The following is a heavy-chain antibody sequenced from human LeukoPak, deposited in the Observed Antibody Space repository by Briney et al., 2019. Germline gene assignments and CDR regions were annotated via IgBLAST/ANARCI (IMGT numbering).Heavy chain of an antibody. CDR3: ARIGDHDGSGYYYGDY. D-gene: IGHD3-22*01. CDR1: GGSISSSNW. V-gene: IGHV4-4*02. Sequence: SGTLSLTCAVSGGSISSSNWWSWVRPPPGKGLEWIGEIYHSGSTNYNPSLKSRVTISVDKSKNQFSLKLSSVTAADTAVYYCARIGDHDGSGYYYGDYWGQGTLVTVSS. CDR2: IYHSGST. J-gene: IGHJ4*02.